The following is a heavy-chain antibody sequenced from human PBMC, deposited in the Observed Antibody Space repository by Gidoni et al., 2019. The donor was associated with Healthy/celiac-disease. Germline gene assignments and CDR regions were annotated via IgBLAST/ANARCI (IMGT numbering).Heavy chain of an antibody. J-gene: IGHJ2*01. V-gene: IGHV4-39*01. Sequence: QLQLQESGPGLVKPSETLSLTCTVSGGSISSSSYYWGWIRQPPGKGLEWIGSIYYSGSTYYNPSLKSRVTIFVDTSKNQFSLKLSSVTAADTAVYYCARPNWGSVGYFDLWGRGTLVTVSS. CDR1: GGSISSSSYY. CDR2: IYYSGST. D-gene: IGHD7-27*01. CDR3: ARPNWGSVGYFDL.